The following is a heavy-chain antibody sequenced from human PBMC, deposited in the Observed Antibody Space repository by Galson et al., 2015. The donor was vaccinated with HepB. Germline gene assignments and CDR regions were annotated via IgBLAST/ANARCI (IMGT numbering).Heavy chain of an antibody. CDR1: GGTFSSSV. V-gene: IGHV1-69*06. D-gene: IGHD3-22*01. CDR2: IIPMFDTA. J-gene: IGHJ6*02. CDR3: AATYYPDSSGHPPLFDYYYYGMDV. Sequence: SVKVSCKASGGTFSSSVISWVRQAPGQGLEWMGGIIPMFDTANYARRFQGRVTITADKSTRTVHMDLSSLRSDDTAVYYCAATYYPDSSGHPPLFDYYYYGMDVWGQGTTVTVSS.